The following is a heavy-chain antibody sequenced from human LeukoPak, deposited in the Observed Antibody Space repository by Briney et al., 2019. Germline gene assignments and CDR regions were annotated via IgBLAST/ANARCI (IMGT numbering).Heavy chain of an antibody. D-gene: IGHD2-2*01. CDR3: AKLDIVVVPAAPKRSYYYYYMDV. CDR2: IRYDGSNK. V-gene: IGHV3-30*02. J-gene: IGHJ6*03. CDR1: GFTFSSYG. Sequence: GGSLRLSCAAPGFTFSSYGMHWVRQAPGKGLEWVAFIRYDGSNKYYADSVKGRFTISRDNSKNTLYLQMNSLRAEDTAVYYCAKLDIVVVPAAPKRSYYYYYMDVWGKGTTVTISS.